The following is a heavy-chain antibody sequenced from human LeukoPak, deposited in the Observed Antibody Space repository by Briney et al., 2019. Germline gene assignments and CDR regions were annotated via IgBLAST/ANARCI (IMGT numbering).Heavy chain of an antibody. D-gene: IGHD4-23*01. J-gene: IGHJ5*02. CDR3: ARNLTTVVTPGAKYNYFDP. V-gene: IGHV4-39*01. CDR1: GGSISSSSYY. Sequence: SETLSLTCTVSGGSISSSSYYWDWIRQPPGKGLELIGTIYYSGSTYYNPSLKSRVTISVDTFKNQFSLKLTSVTAADTAVYYCARNLTTVVTPGAKYNYFDPWGQGTLVTVSS. CDR2: IYYSGST.